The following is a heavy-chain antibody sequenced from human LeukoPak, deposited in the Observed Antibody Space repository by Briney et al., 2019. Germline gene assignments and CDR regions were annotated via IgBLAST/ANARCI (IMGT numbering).Heavy chain of an antibody. J-gene: IGHJ4*02. V-gene: IGHV4-59*08. CDR3: ARLRYSSGWLQDY. CDR2: ISYSGST. Sequence: SETLSPTCTVSGASISSNYWTWIRQPPGKGLEWIGYISYSGSTNYDPSLKSRVTMSVDTYKNQFSLRLSSVTAADTAVYYCARLRYSSGWLQDYWGQGALVTVSS. CDR1: GASISSNY. D-gene: IGHD6-19*01.